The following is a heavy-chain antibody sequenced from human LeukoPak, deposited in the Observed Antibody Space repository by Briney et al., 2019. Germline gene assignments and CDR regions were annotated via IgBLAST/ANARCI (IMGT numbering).Heavy chain of an antibody. Sequence: APVKVSCKASGGTFSSYAISWVRQAPGQGLEWMGGIIPIFGTANYAQKFQGRVTITADESTSTAYMELSSLRSEDTAVYYCARDTGPYGANLDYWGQGTLVTVSS. CDR1: GGTFSSYA. CDR2: IIPIFGTA. D-gene: IGHD4-17*01. J-gene: IGHJ4*02. CDR3: ARDTGPYGANLDY. V-gene: IGHV1-69*13.